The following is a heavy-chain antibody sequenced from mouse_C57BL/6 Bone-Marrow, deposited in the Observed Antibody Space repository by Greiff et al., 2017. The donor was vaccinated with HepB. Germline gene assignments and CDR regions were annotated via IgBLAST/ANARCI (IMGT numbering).Heavy chain of an antibody. CDR3: ARLYYYGSSYGYFDV. J-gene: IGHJ1*03. Sequence: VQGVESGAELVRPGTSVKVSCKASGYAFTNYLIEWVKQRPGQGLEWIGVINPGSGGTNYNEKFKGKATLTADKSSSTAYMQLSSLTSEDSAVYFCARLYYYGSSYGYFDVWGTGTTVTVSS. CDR1: GYAFTNYL. V-gene: IGHV1-54*01. D-gene: IGHD1-1*01. CDR2: INPGSGGT.